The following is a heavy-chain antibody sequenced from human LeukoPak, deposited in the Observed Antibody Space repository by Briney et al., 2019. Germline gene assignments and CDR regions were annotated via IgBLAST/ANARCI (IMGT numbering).Heavy chain of an antibody. J-gene: IGHJ4*02. CDR3: TRDITLTRGGRSDY. CDR2: ISSSGSII. Sequence: QPGGSLRLSCAASGFTFSNYKMNWVRPAPGKGLEWVSYISSSGSIIYYSDSVKGRFTISRGNAKNSLYLQMNSLRAEDTAVYYCTRDITLTRGGRSDYWGQGTLVTVSS. D-gene: IGHD3-10*01. V-gene: IGHV3-48*03. CDR1: GFTFSNYK.